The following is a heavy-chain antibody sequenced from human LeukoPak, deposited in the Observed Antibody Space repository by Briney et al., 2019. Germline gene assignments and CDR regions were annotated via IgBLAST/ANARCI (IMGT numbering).Heavy chain of an antibody. CDR2: IYYSGST. CDR3: ARQVGYSSSWRGKYYFDY. Sequence: SETLSLTCTVSGVSISSYYWSWLRQPPGKGLEGFGYIYYSGSTNYNPSLKSRVTISVDTSKNQFSLKLSSVTAADTAVYYCARQVGYSSSWRGKYYFDYWGQGTLVTVSS. D-gene: IGHD6-13*01. CDR1: GVSISSYY. V-gene: IGHV4-59*08. J-gene: IGHJ4*02.